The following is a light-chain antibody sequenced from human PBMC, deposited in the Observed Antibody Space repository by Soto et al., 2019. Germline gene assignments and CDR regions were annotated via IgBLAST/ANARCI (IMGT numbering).Light chain of an antibody. CDR2: GAF. CDR3: QQYNNWPPGFT. V-gene: IGKV3D-15*01. J-gene: IGKJ3*01. Sequence: EIVMTQSPATLSVSPGERATLSCRASQSVSSNLAWYQQKPGQAPRLLIYGAFTGATGIPARFSGSGSGTEFTLTISSLQSEDFAVYYCQQYNNWPPGFTFGPGTKVDIK. CDR1: QSVSSN.